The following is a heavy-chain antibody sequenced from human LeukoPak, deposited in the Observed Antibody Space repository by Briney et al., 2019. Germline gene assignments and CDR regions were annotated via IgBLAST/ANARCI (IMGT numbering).Heavy chain of an antibody. CDR1: GGSISSSNYY. Sequence: PSETLSLTCTVSGGSISSSNYYWGGIRQPPGKGLEWIGSIFYSGSTYYNPSLKSRVTISADTFKNQFSLKLDSVTAADTAVYYCARLQYRGYSYGLIDFWGQGALVTVSS. V-gene: IGHV4-39*01. J-gene: IGHJ4*02. D-gene: IGHD5-18*01. CDR2: IFYSGST. CDR3: ARLQYRGYSYGLIDF.